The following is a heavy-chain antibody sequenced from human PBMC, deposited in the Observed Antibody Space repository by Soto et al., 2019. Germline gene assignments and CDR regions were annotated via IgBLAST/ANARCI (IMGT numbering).Heavy chain of an antibody. CDR1: GFTFTSSA. Sequence: GASVKVSCKASGFTFTSSAVQWVRQARGQRPEWIGWIVVGSGNTNYAQKFQERVTITRDMSTSTAYMELSSLRSEDTAVYYCAAGWSGSYGFPYAFDIWGQGTMVTVSS. D-gene: IGHD1-26*01. CDR3: AAGWSGSYGFPYAFDI. V-gene: IGHV1-58*01. CDR2: IVVGSGNT. J-gene: IGHJ3*02.